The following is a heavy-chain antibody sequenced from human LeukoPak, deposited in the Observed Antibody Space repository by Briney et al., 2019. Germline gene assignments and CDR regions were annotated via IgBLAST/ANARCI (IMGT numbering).Heavy chain of an antibody. CDR2: IIPIFGTA. V-gene: IGHV1-69*06. CDR1: GGTFSSYA. D-gene: IGHD1-7*01. CDR3: ARDLRYNRNYGGLDY. Sequence: SVKVSCKASGGTFSSYAISWVRQAPGQGLEWMGGIIPIFGTANYAQKFQGRVTITADKSTSTAYMELSSLRSEDTAVYYCARDLRYNRNYGGLDYWGQGTLVTVSS. J-gene: IGHJ4*02.